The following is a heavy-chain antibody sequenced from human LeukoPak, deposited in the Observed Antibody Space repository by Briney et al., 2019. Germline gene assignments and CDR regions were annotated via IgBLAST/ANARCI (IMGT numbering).Heavy chain of an antibody. CDR2: IYTSGST. D-gene: IGHD6-13*01. V-gene: IGHV4-61*02. CDR3: ARDQQQLYADGAFDI. CDR1: AGSTSRGTSD. Sequence: PPQSMSPTSIVSAGSTSRGTSDWGWPRQPAGKGLEWIGRIYTSGSTNYNTSLRSRVDISVDTSKNQLSLKLSSGAAAETAVYYCARDQQQLYADGAFDIWGQGTMFTVSS. J-gene: IGHJ3*02.